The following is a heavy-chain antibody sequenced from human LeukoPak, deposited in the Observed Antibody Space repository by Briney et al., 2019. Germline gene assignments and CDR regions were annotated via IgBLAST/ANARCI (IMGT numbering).Heavy chain of an antibody. V-gene: IGHV3-74*01. CDR3: TRDYDIL. J-gene: IGHJ4*02. CDR1: GFTFNTYW. Sequence: GGSLRLSCAASGFTFNTYWMHWLRQAPGKGLVWVSRIDSDGSSTSYADSVKGRFTISRDDAKNTLYLQMNSLRAEDTAVYYCTRDYDILWGQGTLVTVSS. D-gene: IGHD3-9*01. CDR2: IDSDGSST.